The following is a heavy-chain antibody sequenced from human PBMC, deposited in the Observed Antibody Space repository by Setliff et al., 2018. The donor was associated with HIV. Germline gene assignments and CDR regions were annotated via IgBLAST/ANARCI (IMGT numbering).Heavy chain of an antibody. V-gene: IGHV4-34*01. CDR3: ARATLGVCSGGSCFGGMDV. D-gene: IGHD2-15*01. Sequence: SETLSLTCAVYGGSFSGYDWSWIRQPPGKGLEWIGEINHSGSTNYNPSLKSRVTISVDTSKNQFSLKLYSVTAADTSVYYCARATLGVCSGGSCFGGMDVWGQGTTVTVSS. CDR1: GGSFSGYD. CDR2: INHSGST. J-gene: IGHJ6*02.